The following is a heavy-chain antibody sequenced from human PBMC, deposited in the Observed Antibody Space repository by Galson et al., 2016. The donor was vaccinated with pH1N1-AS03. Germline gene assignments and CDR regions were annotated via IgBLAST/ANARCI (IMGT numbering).Heavy chain of an antibody. CDR2: VYWDETR. Sequence: PALVKPTQTLTLTCSVSGVSVTSRGVGVGWFRQPPGKALEWLAPVYWDETRRYSPSLKNRLTITKDSSKNQVVLTVTSVDPMDIATYFCALPNSGGNAFEIWGPGTMVTVSS. V-gene: IGHV2-5*02. CDR1: GVSVTSRGVG. J-gene: IGHJ3*02. D-gene: IGHD2/OR15-2a*01. CDR3: ALPNSGGNAFEI.